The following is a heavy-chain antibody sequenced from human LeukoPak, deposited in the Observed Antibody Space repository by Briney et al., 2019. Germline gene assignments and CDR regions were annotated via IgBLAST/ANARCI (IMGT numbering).Heavy chain of an antibody. V-gene: IGHV4-34*01. D-gene: IGHD2-2*01. J-gene: IGHJ5*02. CDR1: GGSFSGYY. CDR2: INHSGST. CDR3: ARVVYCSSTSCYHNWFDP. Sequence: SETLSLTCAVYGGSFSGYYWSWIRQPPGKGLEWIGEINHSGSTNYNPSLKSRVTISVDTSKNQFSLKLSSVTAADTAVYYCARVVYCSSTSCYHNWFDPWGQGTLVTVSS.